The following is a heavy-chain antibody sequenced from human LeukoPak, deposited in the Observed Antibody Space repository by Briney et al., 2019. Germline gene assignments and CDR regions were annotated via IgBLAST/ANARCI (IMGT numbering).Heavy chain of an antibody. D-gene: IGHD2-2*01. V-gene: IGHV3-23*01. CDR2: IGSGGSGGT. J-gene: IGHJ4*02. CDR1: GFTFSSYS. Sequence: PGGSLRLSCAASGFTFSSYSMSWVREVPGKGLEWVSVIGSGGSGGTSYADSVRGRFTMSRDDSKNTLFLQMNSLRAEDTAVYYCAKRGCDTTTCSYYFDYWGRGTLVTVSS. CDR3: AKRGCDTTTCSYYFDY.